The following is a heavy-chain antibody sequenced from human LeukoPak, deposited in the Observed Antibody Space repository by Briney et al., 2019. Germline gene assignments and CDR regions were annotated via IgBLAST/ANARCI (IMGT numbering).Heavy chain of an antibody. D-gene: IGHD2-8*01. J-gene: IGHJ3*02. CDR2: INPNSGGT. CDR3: AKDIVLMVYANPEYAFDI. Sequence: ASVKVSCKASGYTFTGYYMHWVRQAPGQGLEWMGWINPNSGGTNYAQKFQGRVTMTRDTSISTAYMELSRLRSDDTAVYYCAKDIVLMVYANPEYAFDIWGQGTMVTVSS. V-gene: IGHV1-2*02. CDR1: GYTFTGYY.